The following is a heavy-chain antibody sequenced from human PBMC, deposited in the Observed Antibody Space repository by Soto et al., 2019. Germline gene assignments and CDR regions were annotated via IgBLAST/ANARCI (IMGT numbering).Heavy chain of an antibody. CDR1: GGSISGYY. CDR2: VYYSGST. J-gene: IGHJ4*02. D-gene: IGHD6-19*01. Sequence: SETLSLTCTVSGGSISGYYWSWIRQPPGEGLEWIGYVYYSGSTSYNPSLKSGVTISVDTSKNQFSLKLNSVTAADTAVYYCADMRGQWLPRDWGQGILVTVS. V-gene: IGHV4-59*08. CDR3: ADMRGQWLPRD.